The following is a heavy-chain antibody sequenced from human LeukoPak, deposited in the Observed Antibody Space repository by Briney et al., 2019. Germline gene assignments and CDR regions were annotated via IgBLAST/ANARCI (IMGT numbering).Heavy chain of an antibody. CDR2: IYSGGST. Sequence: GGSLRLSCVASGFTVSSSYMSWVRQAPGKGLEWVSVIYSGGSTYYADSVKGRFTISRDSSKNTLYLQMNSLRVEDTAVYYCAKRDPYSNYAWFDPWGQGTLVTVSS. CDR3: AKRDPYSNYAWFDP. V-gene: IGHV3-53*01. D-gene: IGHD4-11*01. J-gene: IGHJ5*02. CDR1: GFTVSSSY.